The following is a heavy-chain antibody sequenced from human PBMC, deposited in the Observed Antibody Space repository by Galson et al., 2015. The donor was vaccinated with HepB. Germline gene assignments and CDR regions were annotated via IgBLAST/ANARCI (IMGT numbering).Heavy chain of an antibody. D-gene: IGHD6-19*01. CDR2: INPNSGGT. CDR1: GYTFTGYY. Sequence: SVKVSCKASGYTFTGYYMHWVRQAPGQGLEWMGWINPNSGGTNYAQKFQGRVTMTRDTSISTAYMELSRLRSDDTAVYYCAGCQGRCLYSSGCSYCYYYYMDVWGKGTTVTVSS. J-gene: IGHJ6*03. CDR3: AGCQGRCLYSSGCSYCYYYYMDV. V-gene: IGHV1-2*02.